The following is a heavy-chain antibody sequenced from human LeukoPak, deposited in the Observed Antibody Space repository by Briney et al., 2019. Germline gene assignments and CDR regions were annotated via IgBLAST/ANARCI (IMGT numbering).Heavy chain of an antibody. CDR2: ISGSGAGT. D-gene: IGHD4-17*01. CDR1: GFTFTNYG. V-gene: IGHV3-23*01. CDR3: AKEVSRVTTFYFDY. J-gene: IGHJ4*02. Sequence: GGSLRLSCAASGFTFTNYGMNWVRQAPGKGLEWVSTISGSGAGTYYADSVKGRFTISRDNSKNTLYLQMNSLRAEDTAVYYCAKEVSRVTTFYFDYWGQGTLVTVSS.